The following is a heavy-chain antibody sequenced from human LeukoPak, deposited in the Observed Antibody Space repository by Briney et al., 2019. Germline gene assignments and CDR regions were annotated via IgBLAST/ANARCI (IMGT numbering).Heavy chain of an antibody. CDR3: ARVARYSSSLDY. J-gene: IGHJ4*02. Sequence: SETLSLTCTVSGGSISSGGYYWSWIRQHPGKGLEWIGYIYYSGSTYYNPSLKSRVTISVDTSKNQFSLKLSSVTAADTAVYYCARVARYSSSLDYWGQGTLVTASS. CDR2: IYYSGST. V-gene: IGHV4-31*03. D-gene: IGHD6-13*01. CDR1: GGSISSGGYY.